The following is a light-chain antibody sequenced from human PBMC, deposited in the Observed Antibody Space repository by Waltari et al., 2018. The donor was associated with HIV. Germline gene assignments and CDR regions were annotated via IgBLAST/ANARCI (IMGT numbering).Light chain of an antibody. CDR3: QHYDVWPYT. CDR1: QSVGAN. J-gene: IGKJ2*01. CDR2: GAS. Sequence: TQSPGTLFVSPGERATLSCRASQSVGANLAWFQSKSGQAPGLLLYGASTRATGIPGKFSGDGSGTNFTLTIDSVQSADSAIYYCQHYDVWPYTFGRGT. V-gene: IGKV3-15*01.